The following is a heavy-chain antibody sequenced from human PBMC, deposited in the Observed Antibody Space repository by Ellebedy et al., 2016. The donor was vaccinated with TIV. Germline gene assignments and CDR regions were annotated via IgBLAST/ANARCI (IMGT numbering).Heavy chain of an antibody. CDR1: GGIISSYT. V-gene: IGHV1-69*13. Sequence: AASVKVSCKASGGIISSYTITWVRQAPGQGLEWMGEIIPVFGSTTYAQKFQDRVTITADQITNTAYMELSRLKSEDTAVYYCTRDQWLRGPFDIWGQGTLVTVSS. D-gene: IGHD5-12*01. CDR2: IIPVFGST. CDR3: TRDQWLRGPFDI. J-gene: IGHJ3*02.